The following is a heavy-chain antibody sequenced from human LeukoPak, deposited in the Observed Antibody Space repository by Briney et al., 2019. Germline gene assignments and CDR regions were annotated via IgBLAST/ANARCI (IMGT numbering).Heavy chain of an antibody. CDR2: IIPIFGIT. CDR1: GDTFRSNA. D-gene: IGHD3-3*01. CDR3: ARGITSGPYYYYYMDV. J-gene: IGHJ6*03. V-gene: IGHV1-69*10. Sequence: SVKVSCKVSGDTFRSNAVSWVRQGPRQGLEWMGGIIPIFGITNYAQKSQGRITVTADKSTSTAYMELSSLRSEDTAVYYCARGITSGPYYYYYMDVWAKGTTVTVSS.